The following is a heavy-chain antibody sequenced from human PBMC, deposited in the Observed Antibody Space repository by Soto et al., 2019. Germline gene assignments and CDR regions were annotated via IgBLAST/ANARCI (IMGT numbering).Heavy chain of an antibody. D-gene: IGHD1-26*01. Sequence: TLSLTYTVSGGYIRSGGYCWSWIRQHPGKGLEWIGYIYYSGSTYYNPSLKSRVTISVDTSKNQFSLKLSSVTAADTAEYYCARGKWADGLANWGQGTLVTVSS. J-gene: IGHJ4*02. CDR1: GGYIRSGGYC. V-gene: IGHV4-31*03. CDR2: IYYSGST. CDR3: ARGKWADGLAN.